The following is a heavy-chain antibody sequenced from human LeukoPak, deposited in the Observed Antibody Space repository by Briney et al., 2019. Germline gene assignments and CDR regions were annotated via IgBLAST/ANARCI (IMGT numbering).Heavy chain of an antibody. CDR2: IYYSGST. Sequence: SETLSLTCTVSGGSISSYYWSWIRQPPGKGLEWMGYIYYSGSTNYNPSLKSRVTISVDTSKNQFSLKLSSVTAADTAVYYCARGLTTVVLDAFDIWGQGTMVTVSS. D-gene: IGHD4-23*01. J-gene: IGHJ3*02. CDR3: ARGLTTVVLDAFDI. V-gene: IGHV4-59*01. CDR1: GGSISSYY.